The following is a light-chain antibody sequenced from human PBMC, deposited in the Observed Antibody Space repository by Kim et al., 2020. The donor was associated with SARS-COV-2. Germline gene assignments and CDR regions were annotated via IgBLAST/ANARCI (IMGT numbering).Light chain of an antibody. V-gene: IGKV3-11*01. J-gene: IGKJ4*01. CDR2: DAY. CDR3: QQRGNWPLT. Sequence: CLSPGGSATLPCDGSQDVSSYLTWYQQKPGKAPRLLIYDAYNRATGIPARFSGSGSGTDFTLTIGSLEPEDFAVYYCQQRGNWPLTFGGGTKLEI. CDR1: QDVSSY.